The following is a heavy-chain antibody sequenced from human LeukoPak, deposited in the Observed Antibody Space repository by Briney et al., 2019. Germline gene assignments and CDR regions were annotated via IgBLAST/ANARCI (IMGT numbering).Heavy chain of an antibody. V-gene: IGHV1-2*02. J-gene: IGHJ5*02. D-gene: IGHD3-22*01. CDR3: ARDQRYYYDGSGSRSARWWFDP. CDR2: INPNNGGT. CDR1: GYTFTDYY. Sequence: ASVKVSCKASGYTFTDYYVHWVRQAPGQGLEWMGWINPNNGGTNYAQKFQDGVTMTRDTSISTAYMELSSLTSDDTAIYYCARDQRYYYDGSGSRSARWWFDPWGQGTLVTVSS.